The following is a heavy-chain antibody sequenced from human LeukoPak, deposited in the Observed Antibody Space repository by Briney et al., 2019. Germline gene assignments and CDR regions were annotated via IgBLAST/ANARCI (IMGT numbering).Heavy chain of an antibody. CDR3: ARARGDGYYYYYYMDV. V-gene: IGHV4-34*01. Sequence: SETLSLTCAVYAGSFCGYYWSWIRQPPGEGLEGIVEFDHSGSTNYNPSLKSRVTISVDTSKNQFSLKLSSVTAADTAVYYCARARGDGYYYYYYMDVWGKGTTVTVSS. D-gene: IGHD3-10*01. CDR1: AGSFCGYY. J-gene: IGHJ6*03. CDR2: FDHSGST.